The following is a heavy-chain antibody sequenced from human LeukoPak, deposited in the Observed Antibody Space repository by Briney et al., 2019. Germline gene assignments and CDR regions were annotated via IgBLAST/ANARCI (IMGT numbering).Heavy chain of an antibody. Sequence: SETLSLTCTVSGYSISSGYYWGWIRQPPGKGLEWIGSIYHSGSTYYNPSLKSRVTISVDTSKNQFSLKLSSMTAADTAVYYCASSRDYYYYYYMDVWGKGTTVTVSS. J-gene: IGHJ6*03. CDR3: ASSRDYYYYYYMDV. CDR1: GYSISSGYY. CDR2: IYHSGST. V-gene: IGHV4-38-2*02.